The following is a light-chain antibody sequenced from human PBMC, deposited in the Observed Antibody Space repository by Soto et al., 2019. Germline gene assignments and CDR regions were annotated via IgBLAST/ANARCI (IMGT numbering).Light chain of an antibody. CDR1: SSDVGGYNY. V-gene: IGLV2-14*01. CDR2: DVD. J-gene: IGLJ2*01. CDR3: ASYTSSTTVV. Sequence: QSVLTQPASVSGSPGQSITISCTGTSSDVGGYNYVSWYQQYPGKAPKLMIYDVDNRPSGVSDRFSGSKSGHTTSLTISGLQAEDEADYYCASYTSSTTVVFGGGTQLTVL.